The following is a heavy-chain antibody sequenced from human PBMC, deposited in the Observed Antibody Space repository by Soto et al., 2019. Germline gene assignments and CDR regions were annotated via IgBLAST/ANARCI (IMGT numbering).Heavy chain of an antibody. CDR2: MNPNSGNT. J-gene: IGHJ5*02. Sequence: QVQLVQSGAEVKKPGASVKVSCKASGYTFTSYDINWVRQATGQGLEWMGWMNPNSGNTGYAQKFQGRVTMPRNTSISTAYMGLSSLRSEDTAVYYCARETDSSSFGGPGWFDPWGQGTLVTVSS. D-gene: IGHD6-13*01. CDR3: ARETDSSSFGGPGWFDP. V-gene: IGHV1-8*01. CDR1: GYTFTSYD.